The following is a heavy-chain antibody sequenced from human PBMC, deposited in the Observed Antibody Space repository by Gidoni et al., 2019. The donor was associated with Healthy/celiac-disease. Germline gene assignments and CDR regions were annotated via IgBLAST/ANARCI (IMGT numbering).Heavy chain of an antibody. J-gene: IGHJ4*02. CDR1: GYTLTELS. Sequence: QVQLVQSGAEVKKPGASVKVSCKVSGYTLTELSMHWVRQAPGKGLEWMGGFDPEDGETIYAQKFQGRVTMTEDTSTDTAYMELSSLRSEDTAVYYCATDLQHVVGATWPWRPFDYWGQGTLVTVSS. D-gene: IGHD1-26*01. CDR2: FDPEDGET. CDR3: ATDLQHVVGATWPWRPFDY. V-gene: IGHV1-24*01.